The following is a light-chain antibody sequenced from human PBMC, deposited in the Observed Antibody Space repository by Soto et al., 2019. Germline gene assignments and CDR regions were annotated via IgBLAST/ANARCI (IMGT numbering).Light chain of an antibody. CDR2: DTS. V-gene: IGKV3-20*01. Sequence: IVLTQSPGTLSFSXGERATLSCRASQSLTNRFIAWYQQKPGRXPRILXYDTSSRAHGSPDRFSGSGSGTDFTRTISRLEPEDFAVFFGQQYGTSEIIFGQGTRLEIK. CDR3: QQYGTSEII. CDR1: QSLTNRF. J-gene: IGKJ5*01.